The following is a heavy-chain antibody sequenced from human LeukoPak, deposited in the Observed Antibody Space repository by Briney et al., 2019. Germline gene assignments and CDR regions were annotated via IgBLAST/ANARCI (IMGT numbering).Heavy chain of an antibody. CDR2: INHSGNT. CDR3: ARGYERFLEWLYFDY. V-gene: IGHV4-34*01. Sequence: SETLSLTCAVYGGSFSGYYWSWIRQPPGKGLEWIGEINHSGNTNHNPSLKSRVTISVDTSKNQFSLKLSSVTAADTAVYYCARGYERFLEWLYFDYWGQGTLVTVSS. J-gene: IGHJ4*02. CDR1: GGSFSGYY. D-gene: IGHD3-3*01.